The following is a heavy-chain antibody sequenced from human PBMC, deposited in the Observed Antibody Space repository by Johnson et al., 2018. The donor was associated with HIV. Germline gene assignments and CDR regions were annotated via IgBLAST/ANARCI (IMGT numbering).Heavy chain of an antibody. CDR1: GFTFSSYA. CDR3: ARASVSSPRYSSSSYDAFDI. CDR2: ISYDGSNK. Sequence: QMQLVESGGGVVQPGRSLRLYCAASGFTFSSYAMHWVRQAPGKGLEWVAVISYDGSNKYYADSVKGRFTISRDNSKNTLYLQMNSLRAEDTAVYYCARASVSSPRYSSSSYDAFDIWGQGTMVTVSS. J-gene: IGHJ3*02. D-gene: IGHD6-6*01. V-gene: IGHV3-30*04.